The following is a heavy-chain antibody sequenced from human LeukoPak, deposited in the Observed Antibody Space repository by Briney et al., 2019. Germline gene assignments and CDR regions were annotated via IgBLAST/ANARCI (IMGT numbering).Heavy chain of an antibody. D-gene: IGHD3-10*01. Sequence: SETLSLTCTVYGESFSGYSCTWIRQPPGKGLEWIAEVNHSGSTNYNPSLKSRVTISLGTSKNQFLLKLSSVTAADTAVYYCARGVYYGSGSYNWGQGTLVTVSS. V-gene: IGHV4-34*01. CDR3: ARGVYYGSGSYN. CDR2: VNHSGST. CDR1: GESFSGYS. J-gene: IGHJ4*02.